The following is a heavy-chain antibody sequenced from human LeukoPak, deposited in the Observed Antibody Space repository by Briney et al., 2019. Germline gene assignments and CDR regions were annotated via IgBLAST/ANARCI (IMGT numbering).Heavy chain of an antibody. D-gene: IGHD2-15*01. V-gene: IGHV1-18*01. CDR1: GYTFTSYG. Sequence: ASVKVSCKASGYTFTSYGISWVRQAPGQGLEWMGWISAYNGNTNYAQKLQGRVTMTTDTSTSTAYMELRSLRSDDTAVYYCARDGETTPHIYYYYYYMDVWGKGTTVTVSS. CDR2: ISAYNGNT. J-gene: IGHJ6*03. CDR3: ARDGETTPHIYYYYYYMDV.